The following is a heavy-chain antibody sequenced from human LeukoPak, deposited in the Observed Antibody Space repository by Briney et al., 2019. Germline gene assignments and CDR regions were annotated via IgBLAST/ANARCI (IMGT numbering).Heavy chain of an antibody. D-gene: IGHD2-15*01. CDR3: ATIVPYCSGGSCYAPNWFDP. Sequence: SETLSLTCTVSGYSISSGYYWGWIRQPPGKGLEWIGSIYHSGSTYYNPSLKSRVTISVDTSKNQFSLQLSSVTAADTAVYYCATIVPYCSGGSCYAPNWFDPWGQGTLVTVSS. CDR2: IYHSGST. CDR1: GYSISSGYY. V-gene: IGHV4-38-2*02. J-gene: IGHJ5*02.